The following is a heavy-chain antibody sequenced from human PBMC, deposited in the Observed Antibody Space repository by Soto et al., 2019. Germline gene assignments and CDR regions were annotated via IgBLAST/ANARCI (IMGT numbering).Heavy chain of an antibody. CDR3: AEVTGVYAIQGSDY. CDR1: GFTFTSSA. J-gene: IGHJ4*02. Sequence: SVKVSCKASGFTFTSSAVQWVRQARGQRLEWIGWIVVGSGNTNYAQKFQERVTITRDMSTSTAYMELSSLRSEDTAVYYCAEVTGVYAIQGSDYWGQGTLVTVSS. V-gene: IGHV1-58*01. D-gene: IGHD2-8*01. CDR2: IVVGSGNT.